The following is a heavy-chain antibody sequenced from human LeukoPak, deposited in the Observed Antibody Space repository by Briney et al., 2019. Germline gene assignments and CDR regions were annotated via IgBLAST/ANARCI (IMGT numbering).Heavy chain of an antibody. Sequence: ALVKVSCKASGYTFTSYDINWVRQATGQGLEWMGWMNPSSGNTGYAQKFQGRVTMTRNTSISTAYMELSSLRSEDTAVYYCARGPEYSSSSGGDYWGQGTLVTVSS. J-gene: IGHJ4*02. CDR2: MNPSSGNT. CDR1: GYTFTSYD. D-gene: IGHD6-6*01. V-gene: IGHV1-8*01. CDR3: ARGPEYSSSSGGDY.